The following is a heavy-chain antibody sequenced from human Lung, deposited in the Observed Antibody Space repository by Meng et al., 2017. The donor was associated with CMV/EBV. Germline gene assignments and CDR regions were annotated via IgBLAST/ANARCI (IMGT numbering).Heavy chain of an antibody. J-gene: IGHJ6*02. Sequence: SVKVSCKASGGTFSSYAISWVRQAPGQGHEWMGGLIPIFGTANYAQKIQGRVTITTDESKSTAYMELSSLRSEDTAVYYSARGRDFWCDSGGMDVWGQGTTVXVSS. CDR3: ARGRDFWCDSGGMDV. V-gene: IGHV1-69*05. D-gene: IGHD3-3*01. CDR1: GGTFSSYA. CDR2: LIPIFGTA.